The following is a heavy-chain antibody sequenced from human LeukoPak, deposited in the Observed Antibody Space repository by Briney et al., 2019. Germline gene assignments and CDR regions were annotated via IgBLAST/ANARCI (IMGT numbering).Heavy chain of an antibody. CDR1: GFSFSRYW. CDR2: IKQDGSEK. CDR3: ARETDDILTGFLDY. Sequence: GGSLRLSCAASGFSFSRYWMNWVRQAPGKGLEWVANIKQDGSEKYYVGSVKGRFTISRDNAKNSLYLQMNSLRGEDTAMYYCARETDDILTGFLDYWGQGTLVTVSS. J-gene: IGHJ4*02. D-gene: IGHD3-9*01. V-gene: IGHV3-7*01.